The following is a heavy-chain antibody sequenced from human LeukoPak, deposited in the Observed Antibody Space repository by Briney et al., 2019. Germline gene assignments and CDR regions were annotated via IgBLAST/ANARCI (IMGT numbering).Heavy chain of an antibody. J-gene: IGHJ1*01. CDR3: AKLSSSGKYFQH. D-gene: IGHD6-13*01. Sequence: ASVKVSCKASGYTFTSYGISWVRQAPGQGLEWMGWISAYNGNTNYAQKLQGRVTMTTDTSTSTAYMELRILRSDDTAVYYCAKLSSSGKYFQHWGQGTLVTVSS. CDR2: ISAYNGNT. CDR1: GYTFTSYG. V-gene: IGHV1-18*01.